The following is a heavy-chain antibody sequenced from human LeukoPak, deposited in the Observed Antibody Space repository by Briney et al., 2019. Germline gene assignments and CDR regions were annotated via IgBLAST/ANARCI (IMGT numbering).Heavy chain of an antibody. D-gene: IGHD5-24*01. CDR1: GGSFSGYY. V-gene: IGHV4-34*01. CDR2: INHSGST. Sequence: PSETLSLTCAVYGGSFSGYYWSWIRQPPGKGLEWIGEINHSGSTNYNPSLKSRVTISVDTSKNQFSLKLSSVTAADTAVYYCARGTEMATIFFDYWGQGTLVTVSS. J-gene: IGHJ4*02. CDR3: ARGTEMATIFFDY.